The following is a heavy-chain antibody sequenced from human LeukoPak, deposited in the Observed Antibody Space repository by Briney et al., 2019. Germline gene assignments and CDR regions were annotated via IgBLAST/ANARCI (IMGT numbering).Heavy chain of an antibody. V-gene: IGHV3-13*04. J-gene: IGHJ4*02. CDR2: IGTAGDT. CDR3: ARGMGATTQSLFDQ. CDR1: GFTFSSYD. D-gene: IGHD1-26*01. Sequence: GGSLRLSCAASGFTFSSYDMHWVRQATGKGLEWVSGIGTAGDTYYPGSVKGRFTISRENAKNSLYLQMNSPRAGDTAVYYCARGMGATTQSLFDQWGQGTLVTVSS.